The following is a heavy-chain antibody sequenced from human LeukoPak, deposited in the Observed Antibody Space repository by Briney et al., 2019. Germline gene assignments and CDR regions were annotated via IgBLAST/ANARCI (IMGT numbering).Heavy chain of an antibody. V-gene: IGHV3-23*01. CDR3: AKSGYNRFDY. CDR1: GFTFSSYG. J-gene: IGHJ4*02. Sequence: GGSLRLSCAASGFTFSSYGMSWVRQAPGKGLEWVSSISGSGSGGSTYYADSVKGRFTISRDNPKNTLYLQMNSLRAEDTAVYYCAKSGYNRFDYWGQGTLVTVSS. D-gene: IGHD5-24*01. CDR2: ISGSGSGGST.